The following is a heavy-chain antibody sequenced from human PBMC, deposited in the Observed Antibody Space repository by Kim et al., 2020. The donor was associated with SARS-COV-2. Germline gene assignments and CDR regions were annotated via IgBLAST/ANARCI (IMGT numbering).Heavy chain of an antibody. CDR3: ARDGDRGYDFWSGYYTGGLAGPLMYPAYGMDV. J-gene: IGHJ6*02. CDR2: ISSSSSYI. CDR1: GFTFSSYS. V-gene: IGHV3-21*01. Sequence: CAASGFTFSSYSMNWVRQAPGKGLEWVSSISSSSSYIYYADSVKGRFTISRDNAKNSLYLQMNSLRAEDTAVYYCARDGDRGYDFWSGYYTGGLAGPLMYPAYGMDVWGQGTKVTV. D-gene: IGHD3-3*01.